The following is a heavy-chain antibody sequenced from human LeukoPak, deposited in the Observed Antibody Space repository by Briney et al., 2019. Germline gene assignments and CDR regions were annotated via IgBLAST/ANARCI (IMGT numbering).Heavy chain of an antibody. Sequence: SETLSLTCTVSGGSISSYSWSWIRQSPGKGLEWIGYIYHSGSTNYNPSLKSRVTISVDTSKNQFSLKLSSVTAADTAVYYCARDEIAGIAARTPFRYWGQGTLVTVSS. J-gene: IGHJ4*02. D-gene: IGHD6-6*01. CDR3: ARDEIAGIAARTPFRY. V-gene: IGHV4-59*01. CDR2: IYHSGST. CDR1: GGSISSYS.